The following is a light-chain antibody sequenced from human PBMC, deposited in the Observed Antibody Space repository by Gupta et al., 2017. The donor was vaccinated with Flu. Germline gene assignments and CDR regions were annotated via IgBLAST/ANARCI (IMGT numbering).Light chain of an antibody. CDR2: AAS. V-gene: IGKV1-39*01. CDR1: ESIGNY. Sequence: PSSLSASVGDRVTITCRASESIGNYLSWYQQKAGRAPKLLIFAASSLQSGVPSRFSGSRSGTDFTLTIRRLQPEDFATYYCRQSDITPRTFGQGTKVEVK. J-gene: IGKJ1*01. CDR3: RQSDITPRT.